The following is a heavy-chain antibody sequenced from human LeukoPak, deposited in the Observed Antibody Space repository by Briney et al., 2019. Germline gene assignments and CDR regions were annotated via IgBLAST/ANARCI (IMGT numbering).Heavy chain of an antibody. J-gene: IGHJ4*02. CDR3: ARAVLGYCSSTSCPPHY. V-gene: IGHV1-69*13. CDR2: IIPIFGTA. Sequence: ASVKVSCKASGGTFSSYAISWVRQAPGQGLEWMGGIIPIFGTANYAQKFQGRVTITADESTSTAYMELSSLRSEDTAVYYCARAVLGYCSSTSCPPHYWGQGTLVTVSS. D-gene: IGHD2-2*01. CDR1: GGTFSSYA.